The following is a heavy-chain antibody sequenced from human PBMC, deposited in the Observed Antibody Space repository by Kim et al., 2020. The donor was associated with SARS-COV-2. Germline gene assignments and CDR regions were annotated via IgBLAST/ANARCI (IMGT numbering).Heavy chain of an antibody. CDR3: ARGIIPQLRFLEWLSFPGYFDY. J-gene: IGHJ4*02. CDR2: IYYSGST. D-gene: IGHD3-3*01. CDR1: GGSISSGGYY. Sequence: SETLSLTCTVSGGSISSGGYYWSWIRQHPGKGLEWIGYIYYSGSTYYNPSLKSRVTISVDTSKNQFSLKLSSVTAADTAVYYCARGIIPQLRFLEWLSFPGYFDYWGQGTLVSVSS. V-gene: IGHV4-31*03.